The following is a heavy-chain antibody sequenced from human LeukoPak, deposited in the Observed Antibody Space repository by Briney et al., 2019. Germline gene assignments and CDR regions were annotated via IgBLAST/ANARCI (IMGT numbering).Heavy chain of an antibody. CDR3: ARVSYYDSGSFWARYDAFDI. D-gene: IGHD3-10*01. CDR2: IYYSGST. CDR1: GGSISGRDHY. V-gene: IGHV4-30-4*01. Sequence: MTSETLSLTCTVSGGSISGRDHYWSWIRQPPGKGLEWIGYIYYSGSTFYNPSLKSRVAISVDTSKNQFSLKLSSVTAADTAVYFCARVSYYDSGSFWARYDAFDIWGQGTMVTVSS. J-gene: IGHJ3*02.